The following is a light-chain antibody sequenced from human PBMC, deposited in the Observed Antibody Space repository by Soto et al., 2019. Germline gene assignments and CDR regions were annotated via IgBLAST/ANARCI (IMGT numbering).Light chain of an antibody. Sequence: DIQMTQSPSTLSASVGDRVTITCRASQSISSWLAWYQQKPGKAPKLLIYKASSLESGVPSRFSGSGSGTEFTLTISSLQPDDFATYYCQHYNTYSGTFGQGTKVEVK. CDR3: QHYNTYSGT. CDR2: KAS. CDR1: QSISSW. V-gene: IGKV1-5*03. J-gene: IGKJ1*01.